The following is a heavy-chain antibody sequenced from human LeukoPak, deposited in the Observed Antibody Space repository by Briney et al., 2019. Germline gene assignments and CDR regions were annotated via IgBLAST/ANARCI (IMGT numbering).Heavy chain of an antibody. CDR2: IYYSGNT. V-gene: IGHV4-39*07. CDR3: ARGVIATGGNDFDY. Sequence: SETLSLTCTVSGDSISSSSYYWGWIRQPPGKGLEWIGSIYYSGNTYYNPSLKSRVTISVDTSKNQFSLKLSSVTAADTAVYYCARGVIATGGNDFDYWGQGTLVTVSS. CDR1: GDSISSSSYY. D-gene: IGHD6-13*01. J-gene: IGHJ4*02.